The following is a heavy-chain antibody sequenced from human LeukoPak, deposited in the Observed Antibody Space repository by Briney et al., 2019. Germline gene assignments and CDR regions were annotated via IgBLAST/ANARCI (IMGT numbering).Heavy chain of an antibody. CDR3: AKVVSGGHHDY. CDR1: GYTFTNND. CDR2: TNPRSGNT. J-gene: IGHJ4*02. Sequence: ASVKVSCKASGYTFTNNDISWVRQAAGQGLEWMGWTNPRSGNTGYAQKFQGRVTMTRDTSITTAYMELSALRSEDTAVYYCAKVVSGGHHDYWGQGTLVTVSS. V-gene: IGHV1-8*01. D-gene: IGHD2-15*01.